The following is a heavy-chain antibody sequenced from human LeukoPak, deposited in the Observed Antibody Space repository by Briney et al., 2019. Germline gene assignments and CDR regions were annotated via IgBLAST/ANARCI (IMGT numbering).Heavy chain of an antibody. CDR3: ARDLDPYCSSTSCPYYYYYYMDV. D-gene: IGHD2-2*01. CDR2: MNPNSGNT. J-gene: IGHJ6*03. V-gene: IGHV1-8*03. CDR1: GYTFTSYD. Sequence: ASVKVSCKASGYTFTSYDINWVRQATGQGLEWMGWMNPNSGNTGYAQKFQGRVTITRNTSISTAYMELSSLRSEDTAVYYCARDLDPYCSSTSCPYYYYYYMDVWGKGTTVTISS.